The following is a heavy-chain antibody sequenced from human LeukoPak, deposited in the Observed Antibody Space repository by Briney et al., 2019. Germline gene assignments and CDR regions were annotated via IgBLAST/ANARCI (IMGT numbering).Heavy chain of an antibody. J-gene: IGHJ6*03. CDR1: GGTFSSYA. D-gene: IGHD3-3*01. V-gene: IGHV1-69*05. CDR3: ARASGPNVYYYYMDV. Sequence: ASVKVPCKASGGTFSSYAISWVRQAPGQGLEWMGWIIPIFGTANYAQKFQGRVTITTDESTSTAYMELSSLRSEDTAVYYCARASGPNVYYYYMDVWGKGTTVTVSS. CDR2: IIPIFGTA.